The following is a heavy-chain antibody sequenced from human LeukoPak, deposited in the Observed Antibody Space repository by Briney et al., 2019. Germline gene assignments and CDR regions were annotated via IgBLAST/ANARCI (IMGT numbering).Heavy chain of an antibody. CDR2: ISSSSSTI. Sequence: SGGSLRLSCAASGFTFSSYGISWVRQAPGKGLEWVSYISSSSSTISYPDSVKGRFTISRDNAKNSLYLQMNNLRAEDTAVYYCARDRCTNGVCYTFAYWGQGTLVTVSS. J-gene: IGHJ4*02. CDR1: GFTFSSYG. D-gene: IGHD2-8*01. V-gene: IGHV3-48*01. CDR3: ARDRCTNGVCYTFAY.